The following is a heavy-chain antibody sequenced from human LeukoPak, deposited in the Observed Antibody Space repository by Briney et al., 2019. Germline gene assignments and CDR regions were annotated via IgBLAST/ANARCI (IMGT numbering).Heavy chain of an antibody. V-gene: IGHV3-23*01. J-gene: IGHJ4*02. CDR2: ISGSGGST. CDR3: AKIRITMVRGVIAPFDY. Sequence: GGSLRLSCAASGFTFSSYAMSWVRQAPGKGLEWVSAISGSGGSTYYADSVKGRFTISRDNSKNTLYLQMNSLRAEDTAVYYCAKIRITMVRGVIAPFDYWGQGTLVTVSS. D-gene: IGHD3-10*01. CDR1: GFTFSSYA.